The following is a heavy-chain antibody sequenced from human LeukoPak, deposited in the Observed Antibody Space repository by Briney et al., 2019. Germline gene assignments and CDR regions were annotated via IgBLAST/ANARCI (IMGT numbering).Heavy chain of an antibody. CDR3: ARDPSAGSES. CDR2: IKPDGSEK. CDR1: GFTFSGRW. V-gene: IGHV3-7*01. D-gene: IGHD6-25*01. J-gene: IGHJ4*02. Sequence: GGSLRLSCAASGFTFSGRWMSWVRQAPGKGLEWVANIKPDGSEKNYVDSVKGRFTISRDNAKSSLYLQMNSLRVEDTAVYYCARDPSAGSESWGQGTLVTVSA.